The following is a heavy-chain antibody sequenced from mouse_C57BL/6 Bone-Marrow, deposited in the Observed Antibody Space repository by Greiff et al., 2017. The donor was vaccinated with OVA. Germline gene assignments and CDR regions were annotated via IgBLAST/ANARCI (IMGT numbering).Heavy chain of an antibody. CDR2: ISYDGSN. CDR3: ARSYYSGRSYDD. D-gene: IGHD1-1*01. V-gene: IGHV3-6*01. J-gene: IGHJ2*01. CDR1: GYSITSGYF. Sequence: VQLKESGPGLVKPSQSLSLTCSVTGYSITSGYFWNWIRQFPGNILEWMGYISYDGSNNYTASLKNRISITRDTSKNQFFLKLNAVTTEDTATYYCARSYYSGRSYDDWGKGTTLTVSS.